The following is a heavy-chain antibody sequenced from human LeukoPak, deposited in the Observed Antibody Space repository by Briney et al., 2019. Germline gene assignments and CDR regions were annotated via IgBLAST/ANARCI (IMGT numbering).Heavy chain of an antibody. V-gene: IGHV5-51*01. J-gene: IGHJ4*02. CDR2: IYPGDSDT. D-gene: IGHD5-24*01. Sequence: GESLKISCNAAGYSITTYWVSWVRQMPGKDLEWRGIIYPGDSDTRYSPSFQGQVTISADKSISAAYLQWSSLKASDTAMYYCARRDRDCYKFFDAWGQGTLVTVSS. CDR3: ARRDRDCYKFFDA. CDR1: GYSITTYW.